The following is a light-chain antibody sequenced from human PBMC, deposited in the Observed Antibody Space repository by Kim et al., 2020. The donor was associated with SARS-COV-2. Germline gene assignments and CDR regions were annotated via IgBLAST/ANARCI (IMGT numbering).Light chain of an antibody. CDR3: QRCHPYS. Sequence: DIQMTQSPSTLSASVGDTVTITCRASQSIGNWLSWYQLKPGNAPKLLIYKTTSLETGVPLRVSGGGSGTDVTLTISGLELDDFATYYCQRCHPYSFGQGTKLEI. V-gene: IGKV1-5*03. J-gene: IGKJ2*01. CDR2: KTT. CDR1: QSIGNW.